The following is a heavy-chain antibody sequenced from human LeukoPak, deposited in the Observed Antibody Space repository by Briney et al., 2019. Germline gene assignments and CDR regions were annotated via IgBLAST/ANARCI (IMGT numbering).Heavy chain of an antibody. V-gene: IGHV4-61*05. CDR1: GGSISSSSYY. D-gene: IGHD1-26*01. J-gene: IGHJ4*02. CDR3: ATTTIRLGY. Sequence: SETLSLTCTVSGGSISSSSYYWSWIRQPPGKGLEWIGYIYYSGSTNYNPSLKSRVTISVDTSNNQFSLKLSSVTAADTAVYYCATTTIRLGYWGQGTLVTVSS. CDR2: IYYSGST.